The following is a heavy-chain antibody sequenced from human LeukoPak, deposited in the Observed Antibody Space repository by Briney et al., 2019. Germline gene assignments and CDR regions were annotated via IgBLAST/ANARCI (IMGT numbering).Heavy chain of an antibody. V-gene: IGHV1-69*04. CDR1: GGTFSSYA. CDR3: ARPRLGCSGGSCWAFDI. CDR2: IIPILGIA. D-gene: IGHD2-15*01. Sequence: ASVKVSCKASGGTFSSYAISWVRQAPGQGLEWMGRIIPILGIANYAQKFQGRVTITADKSTSTAYMELSSLRSEDTAVYYCARPRLGCSGGSCWAFDIWGQGTMVTVSS. J-gene: IGHJ3*02.